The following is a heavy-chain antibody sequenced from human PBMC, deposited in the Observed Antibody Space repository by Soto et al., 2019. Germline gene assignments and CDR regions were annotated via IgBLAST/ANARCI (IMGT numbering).Heavy chain of an antibody. J-gene: IGHJ6*02. CDR2: IIPIFGTA. Sequence: QVQLVQSGAEVKKPGSSVKVSCKASGGTFSSYAISWVRQAPGQGLEWMGGIIPIFGTANYAQKFQGRVTITADESTSTAYMELSSLRSEDTAVYHCARGGLLWFGDPLVWFRMDVWGQGTTVTVSS. CDR3: ARGGLLWFGDPLVWFRMDV. V-gene: IGHV1-69*12. CDR1: GGTFSSYA. D-gene: IGHD3-10*01.